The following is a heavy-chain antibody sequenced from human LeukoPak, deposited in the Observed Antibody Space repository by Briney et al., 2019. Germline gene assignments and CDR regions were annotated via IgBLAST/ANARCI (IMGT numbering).Heavy chain of an antibody. CDR1: GFTFSSYA. V-gene: IGHV3-23*01. CDR2: ISGSGGST. CDR3: AREQKAYSNYPNYDY. Sequence: PGGSLRLSCAASGFTFSSYAMSWVRQAPGKGLEWVSAISGSGGSTYYADSVKGRFTISRDNSKNTLYLQMNSLRAEDTAIYYCAREQKAYSNYPNYDYWGQGTLVTVSS. D-gene: IGHD4-11*01. J-gene: IGHJ4*02.